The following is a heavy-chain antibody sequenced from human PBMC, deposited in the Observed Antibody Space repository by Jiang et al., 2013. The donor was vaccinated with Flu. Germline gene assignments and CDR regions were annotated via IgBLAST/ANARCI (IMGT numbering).Heavy chain of an antibody. CDR3: ARGNYDFWSGYSVNWFDP. V-gene: IGHV4-38-2*01. J-gene: IGHJ5*02. CDR2: IYHSGST. Sequence: GLVKPSETLPLTCAVSGYSISSGYYWGWIRQPPGKGLEWIGSIYHSGSTYYNPSLKSRVTISVDTSKNQFSLKLSSVTAADTAVYYCARGNYDFWSGYSVNWFDPWGQGTLVTVSS. D-gene: IGHD3-3*01. CDR1: GYSISSGYY.